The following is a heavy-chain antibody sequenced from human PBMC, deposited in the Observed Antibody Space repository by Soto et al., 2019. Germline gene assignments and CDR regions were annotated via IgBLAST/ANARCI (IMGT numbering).Heavy chain of an antibody. Sequence: SETLSLTCTVSGGSISSGNYFWSWIRQHPGKGLEWIGYIYYSGSTYYNPSLKSRVTISVDTSKNQFSLKLRSVTAADTAVYYCARPDSNGWYDYWGQGTLVTVSS. CDR3: ARPDSNGWYDY. D-gene: IGHD6-19*01. J-gene: IGHJ4*02. CDR2: IYYSGST. CDR1: GGSISSGNYF. V-gene: IGHV4-31*03.